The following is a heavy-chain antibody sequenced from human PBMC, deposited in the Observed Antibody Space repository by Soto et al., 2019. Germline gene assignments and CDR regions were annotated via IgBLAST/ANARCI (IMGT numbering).Heavy chain of an antibody. Sequence: QVQLVQSGAEVKKPGSSVKVSCKASGGTFSSYAISWVRQAPGQGLEWMGGIIPIFVTANYAQKFQGRVTITADESTSTAYMELSSLRYEDKAVYYCARDGGVHGDYVPGMVWYFDLWGRGTLVTVSS. J-gene: IGHJ2*01. D-gene: IGHD4-17*01. V-gene: IGHV1-69*19. CDR2: IIPIFVTA. CDR3: ARDGGVHGDYVPGMVWYFDL. CDR1: GGTFSSYA.